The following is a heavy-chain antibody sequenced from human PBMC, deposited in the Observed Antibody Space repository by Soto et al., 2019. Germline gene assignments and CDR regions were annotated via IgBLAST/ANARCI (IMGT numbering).Heavy chain of an antibody. V-gene: IGHV5-51*01. CDR3: ARIPVRGIDGYNPYGSAFDI. J-gene: IGHJ3*02. CDR2: IYPGDSDT. Sequence: PGESLKISCKGSGYSFTSYWIGWVRQMPGKGLEWMGIIYPGDSDTRYSPSFQGQVTISADKSISTAYLQWSSLKASDTAMYYCARIPVRGIDGYNPYGSAFDIWGQATMVTVSS. CDR1: GYSFTSYW. D-gene: IGHD5-12*01.